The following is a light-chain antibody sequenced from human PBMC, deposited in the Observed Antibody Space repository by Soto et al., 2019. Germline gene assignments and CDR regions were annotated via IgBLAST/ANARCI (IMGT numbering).Light chain of an antibody. CDR2: LGS. V-gene: IGKV2-28*01. CDR1: QSLLHSNGYNY. CDR3: MQALQTPKT. J-gene: IGKJ1*01. Sequence: DIVMTQSPLSLPVTPGEPASISCRSSQSLLHSNGYNYLDWYLQKPGQSPQLLIYLGSNRASGVSDRLSGSGSGTDFTLKISRVEAEDVGVYYCMQALQTPKTFGQVTMVDIK.